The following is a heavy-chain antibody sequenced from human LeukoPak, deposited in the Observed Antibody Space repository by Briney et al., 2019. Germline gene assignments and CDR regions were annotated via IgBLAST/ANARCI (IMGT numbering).Heavy chain of an antibody. J-gene: IGHJ5*02. Sequence: GESLKISFKGSGYSFTSYWIGWVRQMPGKGLEWMGIIYPGDSDTRYSPSFQGQVTISADKSISTAYLQWSSLKASDTAMYYCARRDYDIWTGVIYNWFDPWGQGTLVTVSS. CDR2: IYPGDSDT. D-gene: IGHD3-9*01. CDR3: ARRDYDIWTGVIYNWFDP. CDR1: GYSFTSYW. V-gene: IGHV5-51*01.